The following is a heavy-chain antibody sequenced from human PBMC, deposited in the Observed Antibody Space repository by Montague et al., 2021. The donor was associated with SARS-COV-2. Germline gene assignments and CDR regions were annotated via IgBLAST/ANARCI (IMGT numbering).Heavy chain of an antibody. Sequence: QFGAEVKKPGESLRISCKVSGYIFISHWITWVRQMPGKGLEWMGRIDPSDSYTNYSPSFQGHVSISVDKSTSTAYLQWSSLKASDTAMYYCARRGRPYSGYTTGYFDYWGQGTLVTVSS. D-gene: IGHD5-12*01. J-gene: IGHJ4*02. CDR3: ARRGRPYSGYTTGYFDY. V-gene: IGHV5-10-1*01. CDR2: IDPSDSYT. CDR1: GYIFISHW.